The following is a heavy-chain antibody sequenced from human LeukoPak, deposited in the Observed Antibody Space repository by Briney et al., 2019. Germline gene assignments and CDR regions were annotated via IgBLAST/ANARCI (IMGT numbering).Heavy chain of an antibody. Sequence: SETLSLTCAVSGYSISRGYYWGWIRQPPGKGLEWIGSIYHSGSTYYNPSLKSRVTISVDTSKSQFSLRLTSVTAADTAVYYCASGSAVAAAGDYWGQGTLVTVSS. V-gene: IGHV4-38-2*01. CDR1: GYSISRGYY. CDR3: ASGSAVAAAGDY. D-gene: IGHD6-13*01. J-gene: IGHJ4*02. CDR2: IYHSGST.